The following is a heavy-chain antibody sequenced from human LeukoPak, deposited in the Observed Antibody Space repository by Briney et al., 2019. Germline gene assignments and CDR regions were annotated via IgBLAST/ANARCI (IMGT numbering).Heavy chain of an antibody. V-gene: IGHV4-38-2*02. D-gene: IGHD1-7*01. Sequence: SETLSLTCTVSGYSISSGYYWGWIRQPPGKGLEWIGSIYHSGRTFYNPSLKSRVTISVDTSKNQFSLKLSSVTAADTAVYYCARSRYNWNSDFDYWGQGTLVTVSS. CDR2: IYHSGRT. CDR1: GYSISSGYY. CDR3: ARSRYNWNSDFDY. J-gene: IGHJ4*02.